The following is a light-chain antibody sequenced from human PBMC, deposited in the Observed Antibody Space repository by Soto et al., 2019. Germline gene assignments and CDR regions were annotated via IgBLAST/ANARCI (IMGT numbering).Light chain of an antibody. J-gene: IGKJ5*01. V-gene: IGKV3-20*01. CDR2: GAS. CDR1: QSVSSH. CDR3: QQYGSSPPGT. Sequence: EIVLTQSPGTLSLSPGERATLSCRAGQSVSSHLAWYQQKPGQAPRLLIYGASSRATGIPDRFSGSGSGTDFTLTISRLEPEDFAVYYCQQYGSSPPGTFGQGTRLEIK.